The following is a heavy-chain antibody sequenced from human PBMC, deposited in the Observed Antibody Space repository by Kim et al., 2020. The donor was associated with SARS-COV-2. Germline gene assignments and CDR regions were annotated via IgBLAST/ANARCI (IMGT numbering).Heavy chain of an antibody. D-gene: IGHD6-13*01. CDR3: ARGAAAGSFDY. CDR2: I. V-gene: IGHV3-21*01. Sequence: IYYADSVKGRFTIARDNAKNSLYLQMNSLRAEDTAVYYCARGAAAGSFDYWGQGTLVTVSS. J-gene: IGHJ4*02.